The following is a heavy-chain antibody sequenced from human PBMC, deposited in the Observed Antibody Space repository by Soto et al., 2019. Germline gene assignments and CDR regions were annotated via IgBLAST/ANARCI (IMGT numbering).Heavy chain of an antibody. CDR2: ISSSSSTI. D-gene: IGHD7-27*01. CDR3: ARDPAVPGGYFDL. J-gene: IGHJ2*01. V-gene: IGHV3-48*02. Sequence: EVPLVESGGGLIQPGGSLRLSCAASGFTFSSYSMNWVRQAPGKGREWVSYISSSSSTIYYAASVKGRFTISRDNAKNSLYLQMNSLRDEDTAVYYCARDPAVPGGYFDLWGRGTLVTVSS. CDR1: GFTFSSYS.